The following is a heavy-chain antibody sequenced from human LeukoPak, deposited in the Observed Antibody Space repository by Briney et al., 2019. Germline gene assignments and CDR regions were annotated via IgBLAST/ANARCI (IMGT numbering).Heavy chain of an antibody. D-gene: IGHD3-10*01. CDR3: ARALGRSGSGSYINWFDP. CDR1: GGSFSGYY. V-gene: IGHV4-34*01. J-gene: IGHJ5*02. Sequence: PSETLSLTCAVYGGSFSGYYWSWIRQPPGKGLEWIGEINHSGSTNYNPSLKSRVTISVDTSKNQFSLKLSSVTAADTAVYYCARALGRSGSGSYINWFDPWGQGTLVTVSS. CDR2: INHSGST.